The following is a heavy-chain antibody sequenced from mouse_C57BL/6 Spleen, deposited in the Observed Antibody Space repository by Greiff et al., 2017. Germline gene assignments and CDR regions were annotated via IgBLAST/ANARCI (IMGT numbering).Heavy chain of an antibody. D-gene: IGHD2-1*01. V-gene: IGHV1-18*01. CDR3: ARGGIYYGNFYAMDY. CDR1: GYTFTDYN. J-gene: IGHJ4*01. Sequence: VQMEKAGRGRGKGGASVKIPCKASGYTFTDYNMDWVKQSHGKSLEWIGDINPNNGGTIYNQKFKGKATLTVDKSSSTAYMELRSLTSEDTAVYYCARGGIYYGNFYAMDYWGQGTSVTVSS. CDR2: INPNNGGT.